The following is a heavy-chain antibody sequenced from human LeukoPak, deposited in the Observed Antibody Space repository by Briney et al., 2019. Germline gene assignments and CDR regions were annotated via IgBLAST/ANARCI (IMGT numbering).Heavy chain of an antibody. D-gene: IGHD5-12*01. V-gene: IGHV1-18*01. Sequence: ASVKVSCKASGYTFTTYGISWVRQAPGQGLAWMGWINPYNGDTNYAQKLQGRVTMTTDTSTRTAYMELRSLRSDDTAVYYCARVMHWDIVMARGRGMDVWGQGTTATVSS. CDR2: INPYNGDT. CDR1: GYTFTTYG. J-gene: IGHJ6*02. CDR3: ARVMHWDIVMARGRGMDV.